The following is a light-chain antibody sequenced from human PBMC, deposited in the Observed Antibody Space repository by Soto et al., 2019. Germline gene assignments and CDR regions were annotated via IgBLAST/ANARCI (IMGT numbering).Light chain of an antibody. Sequence: EIVLTQSPGTLSLSPGERSTLSCRASHTISSSYLAWYQQKPGQAPRLLMYGISRRATGIPDRFSGSGSGTGFTLTISRLEPEDFAVYYCQQYGSSGTFGQGTKVDIK. J-gene: IGKJ1*01. V-gene: IGKV3-20*01. CDR2: GIS. CDR1: HTISSSY. CDR3: QQYGSSGT.